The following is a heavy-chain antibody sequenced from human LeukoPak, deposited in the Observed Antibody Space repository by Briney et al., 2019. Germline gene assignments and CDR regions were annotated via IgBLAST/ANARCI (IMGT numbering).Heavy chain of an antibody. CDR1: GGSLSGYY. V-gene: IGHV4-59*01. D-gene: IGHD1-7*01. J-gene: IGHJ4*02. CDR2: ISDTGTS. CDR3: ARTRTYLDY. Sequence: SETLSLTCIVSGGSLSGYYWSWLRQPPGRGLEWIGYISDTGTSIYNPSLTNRLSMLVDTSKNHFYLNLTSVTAADTAIYYCARTRTYLDYWGQGALVTVSS.